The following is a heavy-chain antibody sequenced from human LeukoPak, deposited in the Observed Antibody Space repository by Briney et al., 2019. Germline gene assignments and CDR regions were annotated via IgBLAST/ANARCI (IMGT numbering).Heavy chain of an antibody. V-gene: IGHV3-11*01. CDR2: ISSSGSTI. D-gene: IGHD3-22*01. CDR3: APHVDYYDSGYYYYGMDV. CDR1: GFTFSGYY. J-gene: IGHJ6*02. Sequence: GGSLRLSCAASGFTFSGYYMSWIRQAPGKGLEWVSYISSSGSTIYYADSVKGRFTISRDNAKNSLYLQMNSLRAEDTAVYYCAPHVDYYDSGYYYYGMDVWGQGTTVTVSS.